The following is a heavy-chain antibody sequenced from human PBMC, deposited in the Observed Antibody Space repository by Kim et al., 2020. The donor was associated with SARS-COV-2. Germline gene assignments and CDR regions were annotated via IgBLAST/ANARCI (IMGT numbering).Heavy chain of an antibody. CDR2: FDPEDGET. V-gene: IGHV1-24*01. CDR1: GYTLTELS. D-gene: IGHD1-1*01. CDR3: ATDRGQILEPVYYYYGMDV. J-gene: IGHJ6*02. Sequence: ASVKVSCKVSGYTLTELSMHWVRQAPGKGLEWMGGFDPEDGETIYAQKFQGRVTMTEDTSTDTAYMELSSLRSEDTAVYYCATDRGQILEPVYYYYGMDVWGQGTTVTVSS.